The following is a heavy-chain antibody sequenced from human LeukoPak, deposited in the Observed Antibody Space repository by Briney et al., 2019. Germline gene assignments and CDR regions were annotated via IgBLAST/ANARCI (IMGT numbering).Heavy chain of an antibody. J-gene: IGHJ4*02. CDR3: ARQGHPTWDYFDY. V-gene: IGHV4-39*01. CDR1: GGSISSSSYY. D-gene: IGHD1-26*01. Sequence: SETLSLTCTVSGGSISSSSYYWGWIRQPPGKGLEWIGSIYYRGSTYYNPSLKSRVTMSVDTSKNQFSLKLSSVTAADTAVYYCARQGHPTWDYFDYWGQGTLVTVSS. CDR2: IYYRGST.